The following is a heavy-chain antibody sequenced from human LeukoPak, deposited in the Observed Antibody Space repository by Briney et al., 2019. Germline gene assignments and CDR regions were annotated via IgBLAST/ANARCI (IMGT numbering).Heavy chain of an antibody. V-gene: IGHV4-34*01. Sequence: SETLSLTCAVYGESFDGFYWNWIRQSPGKGLEWLGEVNYSGGTDYNPALESRIAISADASKRQFSLKLTPVTAADTAVYYCAIRLTTSRSATATTWFDPWGQGTLVSVSS. J-gene: IGHJ5*02. CDR2: VNYSGGT. CDR1: GESFDGFY. D-gene: IGHD1-1*01. CDR3: AIRLTTSRSATATTWFDP.